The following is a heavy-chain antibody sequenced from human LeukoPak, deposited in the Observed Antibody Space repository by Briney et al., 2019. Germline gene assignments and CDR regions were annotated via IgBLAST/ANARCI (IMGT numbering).Heavy chain of an antibody. Sequence: GGSLRLSCAGSGFSFRRFWMTWVRQAPGRGLEWVANINGDGDGRRYADSVKDRFTISRDNARSLVFLQIHSLRDEDTALYYCARDSSPDSATTYYDALDMWGQGTMVTVSS. CDR3: ARDSSPDSATTYYDALDM. CDR1: GFSFRRFW. V-gene: IGHV3-7*01. CDR2: INGDGDGR. J-gene: IGHJ3*02. D-gene: IGHD1-1*01.